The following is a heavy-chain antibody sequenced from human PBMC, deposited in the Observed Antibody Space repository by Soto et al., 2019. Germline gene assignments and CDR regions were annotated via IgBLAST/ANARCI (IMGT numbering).Heavy chain of an antibody. Sequence: EVQLVESGGGLVQAGGSLRLFCAVSGFTFSSYEMNWVRQAPGKGLEWVSYIGTSGKTIYYADSVRGRFTISRDNAKNSLYLQMNSLRAEDTAVYFCARDPAIYSGKFDYGLGFWGRGTTVTVSS. CDR2: IGTSGKTI. J-gene: IGHJ6*02. D-gene: IGHD5-18*01. CDR3: ARDPAIYSGKFDYGLGF. CDR1: GFTFSSYE. V-gene: IGHV3-48*03.